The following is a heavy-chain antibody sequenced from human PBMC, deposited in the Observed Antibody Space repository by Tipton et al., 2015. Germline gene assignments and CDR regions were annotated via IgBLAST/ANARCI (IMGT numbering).Heavy chain of an antibody. J-gene: IGHJ4*02. CDR1: GGSISSGKYY. Sequence: TLSLTCTVSGGSISSGKYYWSWIRQHPGKGLEWIGYIYYSGNTYYNPSLKSRVTISVDTSKSQFSLKLSSVTAADTAVYYCARTQGGVAVAGAGKYYFDYWGQGTLVTVSS. V-gene: IGHV4-31*03. CDR3: ARTQGGVAVAGAGKYYFDY. CDR2: IYYSGNT. D-gene: IGHD6-19*01.